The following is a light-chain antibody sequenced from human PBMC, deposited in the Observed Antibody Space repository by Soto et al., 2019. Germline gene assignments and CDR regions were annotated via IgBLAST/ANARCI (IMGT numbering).Light chain of an antibody. CDR3: QQSYSAPRT. Sequence: DIQVTQSPSSLPASVGDRVTITCRGSQSITKYLSWYQQRPGKAPKLLIHAATNLQSGVPSRFSGSGSETDFSLTISSLQPEDFATYYCQQSYSAPRTFGQGTKVDIK. J-gene: IGKJ2*01. CDR1: QSITKY. CDR2: AAT. V-gene: IGKV1-39*01.